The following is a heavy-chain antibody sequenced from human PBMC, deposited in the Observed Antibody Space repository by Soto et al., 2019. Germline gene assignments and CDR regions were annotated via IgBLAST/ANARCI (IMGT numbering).Heavy chain of an antibody. V-gene: IGHV3-23*01. D-gene: IGHD3-10*01. J-gene: IGHJ4*02. CDR2: VSANCQGI. CDR3: AKDRHYPRDYFHY. Sequence: GGSLRLSCAGSGFTFSSSAISWVRQAPGKGLEWVSAVSANCQGIYYADSVRGRFTISRDNSKNTVFLHMDSLSAEDTAVYYCAKDRHYPRDYFHYWGQGTLVTVSS. CDR1: GFTFSSSA.